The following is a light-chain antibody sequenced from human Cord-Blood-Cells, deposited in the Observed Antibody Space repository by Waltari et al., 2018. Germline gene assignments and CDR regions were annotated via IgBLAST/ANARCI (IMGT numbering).Light chain of an antibody. CDR1: QSVSSY. J-gene: IGKJ4*01. Sequence: EIGLTQSPATLSLSPGERATLSCRASQSVSSYLAWYQQKPGQAPRLLIYDASNRATGIPARFSGSGSGTDFTLTISSLEPEDFAVYYCQQRSNWPRLTFGGGTKVEIK. CDR2: DAS. CDR3: QQRSNWPRLT. V-gene: IGKV3-11*01.